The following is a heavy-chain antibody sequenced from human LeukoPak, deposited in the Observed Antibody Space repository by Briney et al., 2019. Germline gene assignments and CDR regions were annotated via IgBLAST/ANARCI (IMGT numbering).Heavy chain of an antibody. CDR2: ISPDGSTT. CDR1: GFTFGSHW. V-gene: IGHV3-74*01. Sequence: QAGGSLRLSCVASGFTFGSHWMHWVRQAPGKGLVWVSRISPDGSTTGYADCVEGRFTVSRDNAKNTLYLQMNSLRDEDTAFCYCTRDRTSVTLFDYWGRGTLVTVSS. CDR3: TRDRTSVTLFDY. D-gene: IGHD4-17*01. J-gene: IGHJ4*01.